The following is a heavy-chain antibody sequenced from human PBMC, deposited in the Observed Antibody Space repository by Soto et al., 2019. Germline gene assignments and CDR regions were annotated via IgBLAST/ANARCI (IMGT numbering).Heavy chain of an antibody. J-gene: IGHJ6*02. Sequence: VASVKVSCKASGYTFTGYFTHWVRQAPGQGLEWMGWINPNSGGTNYAETFQGRVTMTRATSISTVYMELSRLTSDDTAVYFCARKYLRINSWYEASMDVWGQGTTVTVSS. V-gene: IGHV1-2*02. CDR2: INPNSGGT. D-gene: IGHD6-13*01. CDR3: ARKYLRINSWYEASMDV. CDR1: GYTFTGYF.